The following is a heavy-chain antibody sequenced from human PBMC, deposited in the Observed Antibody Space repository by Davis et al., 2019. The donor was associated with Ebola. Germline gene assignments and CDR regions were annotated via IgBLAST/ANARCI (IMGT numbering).Heavy chain of an antibody. V-gene: IGHV3-7*01. CDR2: IKPDGSDK. CDR1: GFTFSNHW. D-gene: IGHD2-21*02. CDR3: GRSEVTQGGDK. J-gene: IGHJ4*02. Sequence: GESLKISCAASGFTFSNHWMSWVRQAPGKGLEWVANIKPDGSDKYYVDSVRGRFTISRDNAQNSVYLQMNSLRVEDTAFYFCGRSEVTQGGDKWGQGTLVTVSS.